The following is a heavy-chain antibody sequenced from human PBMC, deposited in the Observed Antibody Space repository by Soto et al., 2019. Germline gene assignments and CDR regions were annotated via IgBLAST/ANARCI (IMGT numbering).Heavy chain of an antibody. CDR3: ARAGQQLVYH. CDR1: GYSISSGYY. CDR2: IYHSGST. D-gene: IGHD6-13*01. J-gene: IGHJ4*02. V-gene: IGHV4-38-2*01. Sequence: SETLSLTCAVSGYSISSGYYWGWIRQPPGKGLEWIGSIYHSGSTYYNPSLKSRVTISVDTSKNQFSLKLSSVTAADTAVYYCARAGQQLVYHWGQGTLVTVSS.